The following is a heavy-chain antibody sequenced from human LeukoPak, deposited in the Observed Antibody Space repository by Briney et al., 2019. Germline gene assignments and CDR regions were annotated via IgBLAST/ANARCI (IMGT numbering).Heavy chain of an antibody. D-gene: IGHD5-12*01. CDR1: GFTFSSYA. CDR2: ISGSGGST. J-gene: IGHJ4*02. CDR3: AKDNAATIRVPSDY. Sequence: GGSLRLSCAASGFTFSSYAMSWVRQAPGKGLEWVSAISGSGGSTYYADSVKGRFTISRDNSKNTLYLQMNSLRAEDTAVYYCAKDNAATIRVPSDYWGQGTLVTVSS. V-gene: IGHV3-23*01.